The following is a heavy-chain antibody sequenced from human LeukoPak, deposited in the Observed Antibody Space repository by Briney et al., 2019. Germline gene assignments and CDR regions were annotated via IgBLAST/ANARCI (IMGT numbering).Heavy chain of an antibody. D-gene: IGHD3-10*01. CDR3: ARQTGSGLFILP. CDR1: GGSFRSGDHY. CDR2: IYYSGST. Sequence: PSETLSLTCTVSGGSFRSGDHYWGWIRQPPGKGLGWIGSIYYSGSTYYNPSLKSRVTISVDTSKNQFSLKLSSVTAADTAVYYCARQTGSGLFILPGGQGKLVTVSS. V-gene: IGHV4-39*01. J-gene: IGHJ4*02.